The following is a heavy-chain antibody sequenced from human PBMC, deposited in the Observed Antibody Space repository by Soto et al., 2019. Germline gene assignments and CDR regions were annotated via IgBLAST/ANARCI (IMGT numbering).Heavy chain of an antibody. CDR1: GGTFSSYT. Sequence: QVQLVQSGAEVKKPGSSVKVSCKASGGTFSSYTISWVRQAPGQGLEWMGRIIPILGIANYAQKFQGRVTITADKSTGTAYMELSSLRSEDTAVYYCARALYCSGGSCYSYSDWYFDLWGRGTLVTVSS. D-gene: IGHD2-15*01. V-gene: IGHV1-69*02. CDR2: IIPILGIA. J-gene: IGHJ2*01. CDR3: ARALYCSGGSCYSYSDWYFDL.